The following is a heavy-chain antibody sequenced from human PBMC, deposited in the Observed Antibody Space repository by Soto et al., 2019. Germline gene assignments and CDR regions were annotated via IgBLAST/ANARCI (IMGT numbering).Heavy chain of an antibody. CDR2: MYYSGSP. CDR1: GGSISSGDYY. CDR3: ARELRSSGYYYGSSGWFAP. D-gene: IGHD3-22*01. Sequence: PSETLSLTCTVSGGSISSGDYYWSWIRQPPGKGLEWIGYMYYSGSPYYNPSLKSRVTISVDTSTNQFSLKLSSVTAADTAVYYCARELRSSGYYYGSSGWFAPWGQGTLVTVSS. J-gene: IGHJ5*02. V-gene: IGHV4-30-4*01.